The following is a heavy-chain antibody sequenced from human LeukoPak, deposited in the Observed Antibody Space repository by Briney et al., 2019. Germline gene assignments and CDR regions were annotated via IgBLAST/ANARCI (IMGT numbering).Heavy chain of an antibody. V-gene: IGHV4-31*03. CDR1: GGSISSGGYY. J-gene: IGHJ4*02. CDR2: IYYSGST. D-gene: IGHD3-22*01. Sequence: PSETLSLTSTVSGGSISSGGYYWSWIRQHPGKGLEWIGYIYYSGSTYYNPSLKSRVTISVDTSKNQFSLKLSSVTAADTAVYYCARWMVVAAFFDYWGQGTLVTVSS. CDR3: ARWMVVAAFFDY.